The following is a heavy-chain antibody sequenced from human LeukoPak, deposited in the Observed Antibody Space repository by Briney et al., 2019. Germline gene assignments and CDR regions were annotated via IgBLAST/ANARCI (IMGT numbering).Heavy chain of an antibody. CDR3: ARHLATSGSYPLDY. J-gene: IGHJ4*02. CDR1: GFTFTDYA. CDR2: ISGIANAI. Sequence: GGSLRLSCAASGFTFTDYALSWVRQAPGKGLEWVSAISGIANAIFYADSVKGRFTISRDSSKNTLSPQMASLRAEDTAVYYCARHLATSGSYPLDYWGQGTLVSVSS. D-gene: IGHD1-1*01. V-gene: IGHV3-23*01.